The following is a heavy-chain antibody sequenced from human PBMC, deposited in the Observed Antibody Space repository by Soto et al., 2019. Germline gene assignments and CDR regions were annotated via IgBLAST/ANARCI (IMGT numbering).Heavy chain of an antibody. CDR3: AKDIKHDLLTGYPWFDP. V-gene: IGHV3-9*01. CDR1: GFTFDDYA. CDR2: ISWNSGSI. Sequence: EVQLVESGGGLVQPGRSLRLSCAASGFTFDDYAMHWVRQAPGKGLEWVSGISWNSGSIGYADSVKGRFTISRDNAKNSLYLQMNRLRAEDTALYYCAKDIKHDLLTGYPWFDPWGQGTLVTVSS. J-gene: IGHJ5*02. D-gene: IGHD3-9*01.